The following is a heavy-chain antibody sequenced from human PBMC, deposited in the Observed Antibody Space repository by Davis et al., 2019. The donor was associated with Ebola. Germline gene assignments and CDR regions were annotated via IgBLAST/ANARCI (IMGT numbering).Heavy chain of an antibody. J-gene: IGHJ2*01. Sequence: MPSETLSLTCAVYGGSFSGYHWSWIRQPPGKGLEWIGSIYYSGSTYYNPSLKSRVTISVDTSKNQFSLKLSSVTAADTAVYYCASLGDIVVVVAATHNWYFDLWGRGTLVTVSS. CDR2: IYYSGST. V-gene: IGHV4-34*01. CDR1: GGSFSGYH. CDR3: ASLGDIVVVVAATHNWYFDL. D-gene: IGHD2-15*01.